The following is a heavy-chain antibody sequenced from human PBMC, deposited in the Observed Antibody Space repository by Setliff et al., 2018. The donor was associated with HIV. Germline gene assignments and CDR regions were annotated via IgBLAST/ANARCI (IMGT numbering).Heavy chain of an antibody. CDR3: NIYYYYYMDV. CDR2: INHSGST. V-gene: IGHV4-39*07. CDR1: RGSISSGTYY. J-gene: IGHJ6*03. Sequence: SETLSLTCTVSRGSISSGTYYWTWIRQPPGKGLEWIGEINHSGSTNSTPSLKSRVTISVDTSKNQFSLKLSSVTAADTAVYYCNIYYYYYMDVWGKGTTVTVSS.